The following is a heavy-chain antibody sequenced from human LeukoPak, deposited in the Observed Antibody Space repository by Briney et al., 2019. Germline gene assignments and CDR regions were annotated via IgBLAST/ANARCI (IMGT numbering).Heavy chain of an antibody. Sequence: PSETLSLTCTVSGGSISSYYWSWIRQPPGKGLEWIGEINHGGSTNYNPSLKSRVTISVDTSKNQFSLKLSSVTAAGTAVYYCARGVYRYQDYWGQGTLVTVSS. CDR3: ARGVYRYQDY. CDR2: INHGGST. J-gene: IGHJ4*02. V-gene: IGHV4-34*01. D-gene: IGHD2-8*01. CDR1: GGSISSYY.